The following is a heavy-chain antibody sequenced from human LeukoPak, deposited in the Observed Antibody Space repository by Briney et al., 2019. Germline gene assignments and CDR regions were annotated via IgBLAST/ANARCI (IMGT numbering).Heavy chain of an antibody. J-gene: IGHJ3*02. CDR3: AAASYSGGWYLPHAFDI. CDR1: GFTFSSYW. V-gene: IGHV3-7*03. Sequence: GGSLRLSCAASGFTFSSYWMSWVRQAPGKGLEWVANIKQDGSEKYYVDSVKGRFTISRDNSKNTLYLQMNSLRAEDTAVYYCAAASYSGGWYLPHAFDIWGQGTMVTVSS. CDR2: IKQDGSEK. D-gene: IGHD6-19*01.